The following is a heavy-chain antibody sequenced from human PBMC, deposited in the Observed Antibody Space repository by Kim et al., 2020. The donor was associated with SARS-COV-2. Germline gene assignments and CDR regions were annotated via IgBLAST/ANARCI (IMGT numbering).Heavy chain of an antibody. D-gene: IGHD6-19*01. CDR3: AKAGHGYSSGWYPDDY. J-gene: IGHJ4*02. V-gene: IGHV3-23*01. Sequence: SVKGRFTISRDNSKNTLYLQMNSLRAEDTAVYYCAKAGHGYSSGWYPDDYWGQGTLVTVSS.